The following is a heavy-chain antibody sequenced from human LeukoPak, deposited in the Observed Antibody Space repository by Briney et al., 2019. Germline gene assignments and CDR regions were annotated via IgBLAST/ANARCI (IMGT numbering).Heavy chain of an antibody. J-gene: IGHJ4*02. V-gene: IGHV3-7*01. CDR2: IKQDGSEK. D-gene: IGHD1-14*01. CDR3: ARVSRNRYFDY. CDR1: GFTFSSYW. Sequence: QPGGSLRLSCAASGFTFSSYWMSWVRQAPGKGLEWVANIKQDGSEKYYVDSVKGRFTISRDNAKNSLYPQMNSLRAEDTAVYYCARVSRNRYFDYWGQGTLVTVSS.